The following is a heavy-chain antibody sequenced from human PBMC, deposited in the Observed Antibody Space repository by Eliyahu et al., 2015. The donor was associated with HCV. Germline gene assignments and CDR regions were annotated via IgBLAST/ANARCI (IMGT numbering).Heavy chain of an antibody. CDR2: ISSSSSTI. D-gene: IGHD6-19*01. Sequence: EVQLVESGGGLVQPGGSLRLSCAASGFXFSSYSXNWVRQAPGKGLGWVSYISSSSSTIYYADSVKGRFTISRDNAKNSLYLQMNSLRAEDTAVYYCARETYSSGWYKKGGYFDLWGRGTLVTVSS. CDR3: ARETYSSGWYKKGGYFDL. J-gene: IGHJ2*01. V-gene: IGHV3-48*01. CDR1: GFXFSSYS.